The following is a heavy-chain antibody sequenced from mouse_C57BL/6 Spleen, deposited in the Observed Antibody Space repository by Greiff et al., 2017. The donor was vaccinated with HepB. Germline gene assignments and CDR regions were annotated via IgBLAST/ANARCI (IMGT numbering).Heavy chain of an antibody. Sequence: QVQLQQSGAELAKPGASVKLSCKASGYTFTSYWMNWVKQRTGQGLEWIGMIHPNSGSTNYNEKFKSKATLTVDKSSSTAYMQLSSLTSEDSAVYSCARWNHSAVEPRWFAYWGQGTLVTVSA. J-gene: IGHJ3*01. CDR2: IHPNSGST. CDR1: GYTFTSYW. CDR3: ARWNHSAVEPRWFAY. V-gene: IGHV1-64*01. D-gene: IGHD1-1*01.